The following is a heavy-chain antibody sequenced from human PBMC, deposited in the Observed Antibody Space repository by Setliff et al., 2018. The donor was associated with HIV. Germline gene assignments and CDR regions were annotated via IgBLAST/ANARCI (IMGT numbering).Heavy chain of an antibody. CDR3: NTLGGAMIVVLIQNYYYYGMDV. Sequence: GSLRHSCTASGFTFSKAWMSWVRQIQGKGLEWVGRIKSKNDGVTTDYAATVNGRFTISREDSKNTLYLQMNSLKTEDTAVYYSNTLGGAMIVVLIQNYYYYGMDVWGQGTTVTV. V-gene: IGHV3-15*01. CDR2: IKSKNDGVTT. D-gene: IGHD3-22*01. J-gene: IGHJ6*02. CDR1: GFTFSKAW.